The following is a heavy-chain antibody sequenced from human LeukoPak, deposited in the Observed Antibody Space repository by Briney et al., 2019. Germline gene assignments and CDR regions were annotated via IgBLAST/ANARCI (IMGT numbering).Heavy chain of an antibody. CDR2: ISASGGRV. V-gene: IGHV3-23*01. J-gene: IGHJ4*02. D-gene: IGHD1-26*01. CDR1: GFNVKSYA. Sequence: GGSLRLSCAASGFNVKSYAMSWVRQAPGKGLEWVSTISASGGRVDYADSVKGRFTISRDNSKNTLFLQMTNLRVGDTAVYYCAAPLRWDPDDYWGQGTLVTVSS. CDR3: AAPLRWDPDDY.